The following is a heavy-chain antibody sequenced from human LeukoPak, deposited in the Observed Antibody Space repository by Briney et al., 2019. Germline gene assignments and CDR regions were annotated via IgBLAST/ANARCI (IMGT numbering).Heavy chain of an antibody. D-gene: IGHD1-1*01. V-gene: IGHV3-23*01. Sequence: PGGSLRLSCAASGFTFSSYAMSWVRQAPGKGLEWVSSITGSGGNTFYADSVKGRFTISRDNSKNMLYLQMNSLRAEDTAIYYCAKHNSPNWYDYWGQGTPVTVSS. CDR3: AKHNSPNWYDY. CDR1: GFTFSSYA. J-gene: IGHJ4*02. CDR2: ITGSGGNT.